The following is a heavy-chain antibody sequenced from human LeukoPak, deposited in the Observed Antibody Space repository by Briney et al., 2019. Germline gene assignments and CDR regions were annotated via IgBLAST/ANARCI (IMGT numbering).Heavy chain of an antibody. CDR3: ARNKPAYYDFWSGYYIGWFDP. J-gene: IGHJ5*02. CDR1: GYSISSSNY. Sequence: SDTLSLTCAVSGYSISSSNYWAWIRQPPGKGLEWIGHIYYSGSIYYNPSLKSRVTTSVDTSKNQFSLKLSSVTAADTAVYYCARNKPAYYDFWSGYYIGWFDPWGQGTLVTVSS. V-gene: IGHV4-28*05. D-gene: IGHD3-3*01. CDR2: IYYSGSI.